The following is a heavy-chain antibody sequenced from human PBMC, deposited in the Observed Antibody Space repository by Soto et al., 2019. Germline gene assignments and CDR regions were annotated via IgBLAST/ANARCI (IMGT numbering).Heavy chain of an antibody. V-gene: IGHV4-34*01. CDR1: GGSFSGYY. Sequence: QVQLQQWGAGLLKPSETLSLTCAVYGGSFSGYYWSWIRQPPGKGLEWIGEINHSGSTNYNPSLKSRVTISVDTATNQFSLKLSSVTAAGTAVYYCARFSGIYYYGMDVWGQGTTVSVSS. D-gene: IGHD3-10*01. CDR3: ARFSGIYYYGMDV. J-gene: IGHJ6*02. CDR2: INHSGST.